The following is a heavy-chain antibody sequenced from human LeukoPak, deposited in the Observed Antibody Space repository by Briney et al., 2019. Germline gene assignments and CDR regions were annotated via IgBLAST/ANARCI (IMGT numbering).Heavy chain of an antibody. D-gene: IGHD6-19*01. Sequence: ASVKVSCKASGGTFSSHAISWVRQAPGQGLEWMGGIIPIFGTANYAQKFQGRVTITADESTSTAYMELSSLRSEDTAVYYCARTPGIAVAEIFDYWGQGTLVTVSS. V-gene: IGHV1-69*13. CDR1: GGTFSSHA. CDR3: ARTPGIAVAEIFDY. J-gene: IGHJ4*02. CDR2: IIPIFGTA.